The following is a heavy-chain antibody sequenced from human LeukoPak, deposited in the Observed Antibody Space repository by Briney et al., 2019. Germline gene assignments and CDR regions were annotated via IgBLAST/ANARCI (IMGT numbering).Heavy chain of an antibody. CDR2: IYMSGST. Sequence: PSETLSLTCIVSGGSISTYYWSWIRQPAGKGLEWIGRIYMSGSTSYSSSLKSRVTISVDTAKNQFSLNLSSVTAADTALYYCARLRDTGGYYFYYYFDSWGLGTLVSVSS. D-gene: IGHD3-22*01. CDR3: ARLRDTGGYYFYYYFDS. J-gene: IGHJ4*02. V-gene: IGHV4-4*07. CDR1: GGSISTYY.